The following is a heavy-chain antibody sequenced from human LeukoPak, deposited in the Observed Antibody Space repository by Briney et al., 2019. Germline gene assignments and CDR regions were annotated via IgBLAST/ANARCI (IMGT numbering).Heavy chain of an antibody. CDR1: GFTFSSYG. J-gene: IGHJ4*02. CDR2: IRYDGSNK. D-gene: IGHD3-3*01. Sequence: PGGSLRLSCAASGFTFSSYGMHWVRQAPGKGLEWVAFIRYDGSNKYYADSVKGRFTISRDNSKNTLYLQMNSLRAEDTAVYYCARDEKEWLFFDYWGQGTLVTVSS. V-gene: IGHV3-30*02. CDR3: ARDEKEWLFFDY.